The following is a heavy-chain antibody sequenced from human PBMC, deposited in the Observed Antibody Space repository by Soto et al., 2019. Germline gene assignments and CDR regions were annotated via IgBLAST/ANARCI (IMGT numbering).Heavy chain of an antibody. CDR3: AKDVSSRRWFDP. CDR1: GASIRSYH. D-gene: IGHD3-16*01. Sequence: PSETVSLTCAVSGASIRSYHWSWIRQPAGKGLEWIGRMQHTGNTNYNPSLKSRVTMSVDTSKNQISLKMTSVTAADTAVYFCAKDVSSRRWFDPWGQGILVTVSS. CDR2: MQHTGNT. V-gene: IGHV4-4*07. J-gene: IGHJ5*02.